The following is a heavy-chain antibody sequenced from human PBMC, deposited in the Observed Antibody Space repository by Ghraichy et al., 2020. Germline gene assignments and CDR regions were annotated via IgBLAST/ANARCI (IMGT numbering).Heavy chain of an antibody. Sequence: LTCAHSGFTFSDYYMHWIRQAPGKGLEWVSYISDSSTYTNYADSVKGRFIISRDNAKNSLYLQMSSLRPEDTAIYYCARAAAGVSAVAFDIWGQGTMVTVSS. J-gene: IGHJ3*02. CDR2: ISDSSTYT. CDR1: GFTFSDYY. D-gene: IGHD6-13*01. CDR3: ARAAAGVSAVAFDI. V-gene: IGHV3-11*06.